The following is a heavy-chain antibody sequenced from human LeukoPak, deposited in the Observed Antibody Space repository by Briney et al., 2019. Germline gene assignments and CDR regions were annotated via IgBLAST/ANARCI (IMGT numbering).Heavy chain of an antibody. CDR1: GYTFTKYY. CDR3: ATWGGSSSPLPSMDV. CDR2: IDPSGGGT. V-gene: IGHV1-46*01. J-gene: IGHJ6*02. D-gene: IGHD6-19*01. Sequence: ASVKVSCKASGYTFTKYYMHWVRQAPGQGLEWMGIIDPSGGGTTYAQQFQGRVTMVRDTSTTTGYMELSSLRSEDTAVYYCATWGGSSSPLPSMDVWGQGTTVIVSS.